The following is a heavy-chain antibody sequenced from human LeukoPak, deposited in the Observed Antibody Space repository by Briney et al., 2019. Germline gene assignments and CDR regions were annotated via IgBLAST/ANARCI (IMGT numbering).Heavy chain of an antibody. Sequence: PGGSLRLSCAASGFTFSSYAMHWVRQAPGKGLEWVAVISYDGSNKYYADSVKGRFTISRDNSKNTLYLQMNSLRAEDTAVYYCASQITRVRGAKYYYGMDVWGQGTTVTVSS. CDR1: GFTFSSYA. D-gene: IGHD3-10*01. CDR3: ASQITRVRGAKYYYGMDV. CDR2: ISYDGSNK. V-gene: IGHV3-30-3*01. J-gene: IGHJ6*02.